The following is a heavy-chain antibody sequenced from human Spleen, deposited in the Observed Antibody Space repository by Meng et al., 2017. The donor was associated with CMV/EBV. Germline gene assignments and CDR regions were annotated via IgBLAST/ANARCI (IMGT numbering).Heavy chain of an antibody. CDR3: ARGGRSPRWNWFDP. D-gene: IGHD4-23*01. J-gene: IGHJ5*02. CDR2: INPKSGGT. V-gene: IGHV1-2*02. CDR1: GYIFPSYG. Sequence: KAFGYIFPSYGISWVRQAPGQGLEWMGWINPKSGGTNSPQKFQGRVTMTRDTSITTVYLELRRLRSDDTGVYYCARGGRSPRWNWFDPWGQGTLVTVSS.